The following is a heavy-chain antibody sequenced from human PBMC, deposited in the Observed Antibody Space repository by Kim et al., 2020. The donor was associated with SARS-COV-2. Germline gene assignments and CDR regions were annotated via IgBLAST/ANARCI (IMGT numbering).Heavy chain of an antibody. J-gene: IGHJ4*02. CDR2: ISYSGGA. CDR1: GFTFSSYA. Sequence: GGSLRLSCAASGFTFSSYAMSWVRQALGKGPEWVSGISYSGGAYYADSVKGRFTISRDNSKNTLYLQMNSLRAEDTAVYYCAKEIAAVGTPMFDYWGQGT. D-gene: IGHD6-13*01. V-gene: IGHV3-23*01. CDR3: AKEIAAVGTPMFDY.